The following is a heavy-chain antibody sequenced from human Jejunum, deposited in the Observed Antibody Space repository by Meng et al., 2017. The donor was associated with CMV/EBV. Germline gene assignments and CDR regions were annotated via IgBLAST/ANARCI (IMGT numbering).Heavy chain of an antibody. CDR3: TTLYGDSIS. CDR2: IYPSGRT. J-gene: IGHJ4*02. V-gene: IGHV4-4*02. D-gene: IGHD4-17*01. Sequence: QGWLQASGLGLVKPSGTRSLACDGSGGSIRNVQWWSWVRQAPGKGLEWIGEIYPSGRTNYNPSVKSRVSMSVDKSQNHFSLRLSSVTAADTAVYYCTTLYGDSISWGQGTLVTVSS. CDR1: GGSIRNVQW.